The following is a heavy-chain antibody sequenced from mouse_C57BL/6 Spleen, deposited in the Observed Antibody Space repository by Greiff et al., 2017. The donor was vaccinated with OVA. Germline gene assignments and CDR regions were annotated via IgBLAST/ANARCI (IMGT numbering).Heavy chain of an antibody. D-gene: IGHD4-1*01. Sequence: QVQLKESGAELARPGASVKLSCKASGYTFTSYGISWVKQRTGQGLEWIGEIYPRSGNTYYNEKFKGKATLTADKSSSTAYMELRSLTSEDSAVYFCARRSLNWDYFDYWGQGTTLTVSS. V-gene: IGHV1-81*01. CDR3: ARRSLNWDYFDY. J-gene: IGHJ2*01. CDR2: IYPRSGNT. CDR1: GYTFTSYG.